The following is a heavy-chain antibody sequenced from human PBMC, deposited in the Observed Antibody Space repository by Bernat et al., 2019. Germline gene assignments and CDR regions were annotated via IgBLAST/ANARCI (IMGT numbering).Heavy chain of an antibody. Sequence: EVQLLESGGGLVQPGGSLRLSCAASGFTFSSYALTWVRQAPGKGLEWVSAISGSGGSTYYADSVKGRFTTARDNSKNTLYLQMNNLRAEDTAVYYCAKDRIVVVPAANAYYYYGMDVWGQGTTVTVSS. CDR1: GFTFSSYA. D-gene: IGHD2-2*01. CDR2: ISGSGGST. CDR3: AKDRIVVVPAANAYYYYGMDV. J-gene: IGHJ6*02. V-gene: IGHV3-23*01.